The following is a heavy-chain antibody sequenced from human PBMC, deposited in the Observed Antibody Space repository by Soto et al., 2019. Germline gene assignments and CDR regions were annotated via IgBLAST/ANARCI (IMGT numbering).Heavy chain of an antibody. CDR1: GFTFSSYW. J-gene: IGHJ4*02. D-gene: IGHD5-12*01. CDR3: ATRYSGYDDYFDY. Sequence: EVQLVESGGGLVQPGGSLRLSCAASGFTFSSYWMSWVRQAPGKGLEGVANIKQDGSEKYYVDSVKGRFTISRDNAKNSLYLQMNGLRAEDTAVYYCATRYSGYDDYFDYWGQGTLVTVSS. V-gene: IGHV3-7*01. CDR2: IKQDGSEK.